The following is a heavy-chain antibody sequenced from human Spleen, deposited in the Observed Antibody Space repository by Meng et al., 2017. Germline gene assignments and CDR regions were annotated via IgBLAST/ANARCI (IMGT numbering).Heavy chain of an antibody. CDR2: IKQDGSDK. J-gene: IGHJ3*02. Sequence: GESLKISCAASGFTFSSYWMSWVRQAPGKGLEWVANIKQDGSDKYYVDPVKGRFTISRDNAKNSLYLQMNSLRAEDTALYYCAREMSGYDVNDAFDIWGQGTMVTVSS. CDR1: GFTFSSYW. V-gene: IGHV3-7*01. CDR3: AREMSGYDVNDAFDI. D-gene: IGHD5-12*01.